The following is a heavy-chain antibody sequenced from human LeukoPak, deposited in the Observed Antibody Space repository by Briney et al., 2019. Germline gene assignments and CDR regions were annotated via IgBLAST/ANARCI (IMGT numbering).Heavy chain of an antibody. Sequence: ASVKVSCKASGYTFTSYDINWVRQATGQGLEWMGWMNPNSGNTGYAKKLQGRVTMTRNTSISTAYMELSSLRSEDTAVYYCARGWSPDYGDYGDYWGQGTLVTVSS. CDR2: MNPNSGNT. CDR3: ARGWSPDYGDYGDY. CDR1: GYTFTSYD. D-gene: IGHD4-17*01. V-gene: IGHV1-8*01. J-gene: IGHJ4*02.